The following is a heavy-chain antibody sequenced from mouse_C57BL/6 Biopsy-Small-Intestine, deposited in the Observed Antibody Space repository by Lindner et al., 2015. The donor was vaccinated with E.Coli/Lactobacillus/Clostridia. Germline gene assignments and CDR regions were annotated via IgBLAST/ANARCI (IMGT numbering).Heavy chain of an antibody. D-gene: IGHD1-2*01. CDR1: GYSFTDYA. V-gene: IGHV9-3-1*01. J-gene: IGHJ4*01. Sequence: VKVSCKASGYSFTDYAMNWVRQAPGQGLEWMGRINTHTGKQTYAQGFTGRFVFSSDTSVTTAYLEISSLKAEDTAVYYCALITVAGTASWGQGTLVTVSS. CDR2: INTHTGKQ. CDR3: ALITVAGTAS.